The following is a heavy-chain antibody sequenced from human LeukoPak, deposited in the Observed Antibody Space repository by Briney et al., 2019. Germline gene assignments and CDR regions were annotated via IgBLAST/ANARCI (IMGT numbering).Heavy chain of an antibody. CDR3: ARGSSRAFDY. CDR1: RFTFSSYE. J-gene: IGHJ4*02. Sequence: PGGSLRLSCAASRFTFSSYEMNWGRQAPGKGLEWVSYISSSGSTIYYADSVKGRLTISRDNAKNSLYLQMNSLRAEDTAVYYCARGSSRAFDYWGQGTLVTVSS. V-gene: IGHV3-48*03. D-gene: IGHD6-19*01. CDR2: ISSSGSTI.